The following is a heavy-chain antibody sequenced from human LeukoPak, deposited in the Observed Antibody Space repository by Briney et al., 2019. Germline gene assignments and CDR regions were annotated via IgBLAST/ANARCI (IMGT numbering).Heavy chain of an antibody. CDR2: IYSGGST. V-gene: IGHV3-53*01. J-gene: IGHJ6*03. CDR1: GFTVSSNY. Sequence: GGSLRLSCAASGFTVSSNYMSWVRQAPGKGLEWVSVIYSGGSTYYADSVKGRFTISRDNSKNTLYLQMNSLKTEDTAVYYCTTLGYCSSTSCYNMDVWGKGTTVTVSS. D-gene: IGHD2-2*02. CDR3: TTLGYCSSTSCYNMDV.